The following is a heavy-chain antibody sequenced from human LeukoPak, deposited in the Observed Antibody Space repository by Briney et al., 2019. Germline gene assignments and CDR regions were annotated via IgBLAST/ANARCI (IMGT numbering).Heavy chain of an antibody. D-gene: IGHD3-16*02. Sequence: HRASVKVSCKASGYTFTSYAMHWVRQAPGQRLEWMGWINAGNGNTKYSQKFQGRVTITRDTSASTAYMELSSLRSEDTAVYYCARDTYVWGSYRSLGYWGQGTLVTVSS. CDR1: GYTFTSYA. J-gene: IGHJ4*02. CDR2: INAGNGNT. CDR3: ARDTYVWGSYRSLGY. V-gene: IGHV1-3*01.